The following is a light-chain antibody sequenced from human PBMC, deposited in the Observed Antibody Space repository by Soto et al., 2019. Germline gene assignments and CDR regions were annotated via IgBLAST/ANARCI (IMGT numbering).Light chain of an antibody. CDR3: QQSYDIPRT. Sequence: DIQMNQSPSSLSASVGDRVIITCRASQSINSYLNWYQQKPGKAPQLLIYAASTLQRGVPTRFSGSGSGTDVNLTISSVQTEDFANYYCQQSYDIPRTFGQGTRL. CDR2: AAS. CDR1: QSINSY. V-gene: IGKV1-39*01. J-gene: IGKJ5*01.